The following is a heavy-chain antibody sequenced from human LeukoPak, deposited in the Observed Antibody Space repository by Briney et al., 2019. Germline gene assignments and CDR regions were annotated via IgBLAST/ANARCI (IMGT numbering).Heavy chain of an antibody. CDR1: GFTFSSYW. V-gene: IGHV3-7*01. CDR3: ARDRAYYYDSSGYYY. CDR2: IKQDGSEK. Sequence: GGSLRLSCAASGFTFSSYWMSWVRQAPGKGLEGVANIKQDGSEKYYVDSVKGRFTISRDNAKNSLYLQMNSLRAEDTAVYYCARDRAYYYDSSGYYYWGQGTLVAVSS. D-gene: IGHD3-22*01. J-gene: IGHJ4*02.